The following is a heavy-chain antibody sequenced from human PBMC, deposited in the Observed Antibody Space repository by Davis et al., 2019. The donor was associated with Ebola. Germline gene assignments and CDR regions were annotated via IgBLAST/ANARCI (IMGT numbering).Heavy chain of an antibody. J-gene: IGHJ4*02. Sequence: GESLKISCAASGFTFSNAWMNWVRQAPGKGLEWVGRIKSNNEGGTTDYAAPVKDRFTISRDDSEGMVYVQMNSLKTEDTAVYYCTTGGSGWFLFNHWGQGTLVTVSA. CDR3: TTGGSGWFLFNH. CDR1: GFTFSNAW. V-gene: IGHV3-15*07. CDR2: IKSNNEGGTT. D-gene: IGHD6-19*01.